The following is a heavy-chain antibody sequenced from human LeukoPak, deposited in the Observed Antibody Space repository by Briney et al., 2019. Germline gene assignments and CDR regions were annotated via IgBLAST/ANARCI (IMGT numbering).Heavy chain of an antibody. V-gene: IGHV1-2*04. CDR2: INPNSGGT. J-gene: IGHJ6*02. CDR3: ARGYCSSTSCYTSIRDYGMDV. Sequence: ASVKVSCKASGYTFTGYYMHWVRQAPGQGLEWMGWINPNSGGTNYAQKFQGWVTMTRDTSISTAYTELSRLRSDDTAVYYCARGYCSSTSCYTSIRDYGMDVWGQGTTVTVSS. CDR1: GYTFTGYY. D-gene: IGHD2-2*02.